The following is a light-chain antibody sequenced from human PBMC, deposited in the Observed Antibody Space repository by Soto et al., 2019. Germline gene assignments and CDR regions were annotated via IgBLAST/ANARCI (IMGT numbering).Light chain of an antibody. CDR1: QSVSSN. Sequence: EIVMTQSPATLSVSPGERATLSCRASQSVSSNLAWYQQKPGQAPRLLIYGESTRATGIPARFSGSGSGTEFTLTISSLQSEDFAVYYCQQYNNWPPTFGQGTRLEI. CDR2: GES. CDR3: QQYNNWPPT. V-gene: IGKV3-15*01. J-gene: IGKJ5*01.